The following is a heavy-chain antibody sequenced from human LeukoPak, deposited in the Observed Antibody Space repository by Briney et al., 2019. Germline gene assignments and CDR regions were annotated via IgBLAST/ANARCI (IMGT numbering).Heavy chain of an antibody. CDR2: IRYDGSDK. CDR3: AAVTADY. CDR1: GFTFSGYG. Sequence: GGSLRLPCAASGFTFSGYGMHWVRQAPGKGLEWVAFIRYDGSDKYHADSVKGRFTISRDNSKNTLYLQMNSLRAEDTAVYYCAAVTADYWGQGTLVTVSS. V-gene: IGHV3-30*02. J-gene: IGHJ4*02. D-gene: IGHD2-21*02.